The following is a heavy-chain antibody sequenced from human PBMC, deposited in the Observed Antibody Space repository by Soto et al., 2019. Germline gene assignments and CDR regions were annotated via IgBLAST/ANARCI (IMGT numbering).Heavy chain of an antibody. Sequence: QVQLVQSGGGEVQPGRSLRLSCAASGFTFSSYGMHWVRQAPGKGPEWVAVISYDGSNKYYADSVKGRFTISRDNSKNPLYLQMNSLRAEDTAVYRCARTTAMGDYYYSGMDVWGQGTTVTVSS. D-gene: IGHD5-18*01. V-gene: IGHV3-30-3*01. CDR3: ARTTAMGDYYYSGMDV. CDR2: ISYDGSNK. CDR1: GFTFSSYG. J-gene: IGHJ6*02.